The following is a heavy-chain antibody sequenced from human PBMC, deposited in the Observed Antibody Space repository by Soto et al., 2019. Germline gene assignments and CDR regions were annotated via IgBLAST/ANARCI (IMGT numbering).Heavy chain of an antibody. J-gene: IGHJ5*02. CDR3: ARDRIQGPVWFGELFSNWFDP. D-gene: IGHD3-10*01. Sequence: GGSLRLSCAASGFTFSSYWMHWVRQAPGKGLVWVSRINRDGRSTSYADSVKGRFTISRDNAKNTLHLQMKSLRAEDTAVYYCARDRIQGPVWFGELFSNWFDPWGQGTLVTVSS. CDR2: INRDGRST. CDR1: GFTFSSYW. V-gene: IGHV3-74*01.